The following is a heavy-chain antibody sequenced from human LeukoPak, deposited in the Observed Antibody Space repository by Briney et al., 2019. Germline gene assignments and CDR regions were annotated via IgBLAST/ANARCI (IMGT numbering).Heavy chain of an antibody. V-gene: IGHV4-39*07. Sequence: PSETLSLTCTVSGGSISSSSYYWGWIRQPPGKGLEWIGSIYYSGSTYYNPSLKSRVTISVDTSKNQFSLKLSSVAAADTAVYYCARASVAAADRWGQGTLVTVSS. J-gene: IGHJ5*02. CDR2: IYYSGST. CDR3: ARASVAAADR. CDR1: GGSISSSSYY. D-gene: IGHD6-13*01.